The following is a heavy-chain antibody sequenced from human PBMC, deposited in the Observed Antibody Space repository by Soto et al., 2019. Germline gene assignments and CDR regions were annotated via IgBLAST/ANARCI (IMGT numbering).Heavy chain of an antibody. V-gene: IGHV4-59*01. Sequence: LSLTCTVSGGSSSSYYWSWIRQPPGKGLEWIGYISYNGDTNYNPSLRSRVTISVDTSRNQFSLKLNSVTAADTAVYYCARIFSYQPNWFDPWGQGTLVTVSS. J-gene: IGHJ5*02. CDR1: GGSSSSYY. CDR2: ISYNGDT. D-gene: IGHD2-2*01. CDR3: ARIFSYQPNWFDP.